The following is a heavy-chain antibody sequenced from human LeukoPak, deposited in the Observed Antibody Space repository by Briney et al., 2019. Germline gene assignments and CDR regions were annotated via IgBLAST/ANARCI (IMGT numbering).Heavy chain of an antibody. CDR2: IYYSGST. CDR3: ARDRGEDAIDI. CDR1: GVSISSYY. J-gene: IGHJ3*02. V-gene: IGHV4-59*01. D-gene: IGHD2-21*01. Sequence: SETLSLSCTASGVSISSYYLSWIRQPPGKGLEWIGYIYYSGSTNYNPSLKSRLIISVDTSNNQFLLKLSAVTAADTAVDYCARDRGEDAIDIWGQGTMVTVSS.